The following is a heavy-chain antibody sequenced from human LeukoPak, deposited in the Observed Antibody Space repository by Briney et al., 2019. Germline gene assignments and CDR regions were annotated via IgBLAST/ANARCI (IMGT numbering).Heavy chain of an antibody. CDR2: IYYSGST. D-gene: IGHD5-18*01. CDR3: ARDRESYGSY. Sequence: SETLSLTCTVSGGSISSSSYYWGWIRQPPGKGLEGVGSIYYSGSTYYNPSLKSRVTISIDTTQNQFSLRLSSVTDAATDLYFCARDRESYGSYWGQGTLVTVSS. CDR1: GGSISSSSYY. J-gene: IGHJ4*02. V-gene: IGHV4-39*07.